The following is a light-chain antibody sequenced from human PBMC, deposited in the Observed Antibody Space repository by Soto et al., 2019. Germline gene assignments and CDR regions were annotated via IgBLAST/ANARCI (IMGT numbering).Light chain of an antibody. CDR2: GAS. J-gene: IGKJ2*01. CDR1: QRVSSNY. Sequence: IALTQSPGTLSLSPGERATLSCRASQRVSSNYVAWYQHKPGQAPRLLIHGASIRATGIPDRFSGSGSGTYFTLTISRLEPEDFAVYYGHQYGTLPYAFGQGTKLQIK. CDR3: HQYGTLPYA. V-gene: IGKV3-20*01.